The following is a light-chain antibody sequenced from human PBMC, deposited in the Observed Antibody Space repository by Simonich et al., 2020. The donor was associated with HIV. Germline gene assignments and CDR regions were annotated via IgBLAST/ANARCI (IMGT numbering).Light chain of an antibody. V-gene: IGKV1-5*03. CDR1: QSISSW. CDR3: QQYNSYPYT. Sequence: DIQLTQSPSTLSASVGDRVTITCRASQSISSWLAWYQQKPGKAPKLLIYKASSLESGVPSRFSGSGSGTEFTLTISSLQPDDFATYYCQQYNSYPYTFGQGTKLEIK. CDR2: KAS. J-gene: IGKJ2*01.